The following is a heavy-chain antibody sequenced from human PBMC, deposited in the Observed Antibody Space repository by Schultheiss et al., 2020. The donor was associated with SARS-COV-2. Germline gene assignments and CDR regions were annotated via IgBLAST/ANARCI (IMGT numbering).Heavy chain of an antibody. D-gene: IGHD3-3*01. CDR3: ASLLELRFLEWLPITDY. Sequence: GGSLRLSCSASGFTFSSYAMHWVRQAPGKGLEYVSAISSNGGSTYYADSVKGRFTISRDNSKNTLYLQMSSLRAEDTAVYYCASLLELRFLEWLPITDYWGQGTLVTVSS. CDR1: GFTFSSYA. CDR2: ISSNGGST. V-gene: IGHV3-64D*08. J-gene: IGHJ4*02.